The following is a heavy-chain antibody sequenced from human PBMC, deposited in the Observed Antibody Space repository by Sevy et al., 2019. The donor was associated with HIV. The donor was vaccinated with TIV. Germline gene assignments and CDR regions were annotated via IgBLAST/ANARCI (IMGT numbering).Heavy chain of an antibody. J-gene: IGHJ5*02. D-gene: IGHD6-19*01. CDR3: ARSSSGWDGANNFWFDP. CDR1: GDSVSSNGVA. V-gene: IGHV6-1*01. Sequence: SQTLSLTCAISGDSVSSNGVAWNWSRQSPSRGLEWLGRTYYRSKWYNNYAVSMKGRINIDGATSRNQFSLQLNSVIPEDTAVYYCARSSSGWDGANNFWFDPWGQGTLVTVSS. CDR2: TYYRSKWYN.